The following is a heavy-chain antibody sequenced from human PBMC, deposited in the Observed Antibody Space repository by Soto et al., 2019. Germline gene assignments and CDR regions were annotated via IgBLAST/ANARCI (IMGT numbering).Heavy chain of an antibody. CDR3: AKKGAPFFDGYGGPDGY. V-gene: IGHV3-30*18. CDR2: ISYDGSNK. CDR1: GFTFSSYG. J-gene: IGHJ4*02. D-gene: IGHD4-17*01. Sequence: QVQLVESGGGVVQPGRSLRLSCAASGFTFSSYGMHWVRQAPGKGLEWVAVISYDGSNKYYADSVKGRFTISRDNSKNTLYLQMNSLRAEDTAVYYCAKKGAPFFDGYGGPDGYWGQGTLVTVSS.